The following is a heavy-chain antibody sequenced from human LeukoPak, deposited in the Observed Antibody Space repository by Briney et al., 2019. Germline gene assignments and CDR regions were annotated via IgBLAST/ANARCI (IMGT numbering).Heavy chain of an antibody. J-gene: IGHJ4*02. CDR3: AIEGSSGWIDY. V-gene: IGHV4-59*01. D-gene: IGHD6-19*01. CDR2: IYYSGGT. Sequence: GLGYIYYSGGTNYNPSLKSRVTISVDTSKNQFSLKLSSVIAADTAVYYCAIEGSSGWIDYWGQGTLVTVSS.